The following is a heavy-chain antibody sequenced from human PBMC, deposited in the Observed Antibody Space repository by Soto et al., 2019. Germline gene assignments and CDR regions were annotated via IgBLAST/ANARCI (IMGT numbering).Heavy chain of an antibody. Sequence: QITLKESGPTLVKPTQTLTLTCTFSGFSLTTDRVGVGWIHQPPGEALEWLAVIYWDDSKTYRPSLESRLTITKDTSKNQVALTMTNMDSQDTATYYCAHAYGGRSLYWGQGTLVTVSS. J-gene: IGHJ4*02. CDR3: AHAYGGRSLY. V-gene: IGHV2-5*02. CDR2: IYWDDSK. CDR1: GFSLTTDRVG. D-gene: IGHD1-26*01.